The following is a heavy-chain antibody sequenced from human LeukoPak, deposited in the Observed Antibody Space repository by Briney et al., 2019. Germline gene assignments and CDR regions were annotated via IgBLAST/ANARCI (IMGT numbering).Heavy chain of an antibody. V-gene: IGHV3-30-3*01. J-gene: IGHJ4*02. D-gene: IGHD6-13*01. CDR1: GFTFSSYA. CDR3: AKDGHIFSSSWRYYFDY. Sequence: PGGSLRLSCAASGFTFSSYAMHWVRQAPGKGLEWVAVISYDGSNKYYADSVKGRFTISRDNSKNTLYLQMNSLRAEDTAVYYCAKDGHIFSSSWRYYFDYWGQGTLVTVSS. CDR2: ISYDGSNK.